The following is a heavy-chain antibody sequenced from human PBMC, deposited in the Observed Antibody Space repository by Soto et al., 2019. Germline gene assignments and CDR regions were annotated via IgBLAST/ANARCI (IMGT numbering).Heavy chain of an antibody. V-gene: IGHV3-33*01. CDR3: SRAEGVIGVGSAFMDC. CDR2: IWNDGTKK. D-gene: IGHD3-22*01. Sequence: VLQAPGKGLEWVGVIWNDGTKKYYADSVKGRFTIARDNSKNTVDLQMNSLRADDTAVYYCSRAEGVIGVGSAFMDCWGKRTTVTGSS. J-gene: IGHJ6*04.